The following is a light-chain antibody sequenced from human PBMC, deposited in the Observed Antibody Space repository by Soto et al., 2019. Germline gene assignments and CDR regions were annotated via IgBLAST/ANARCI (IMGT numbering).Light chain of an antibody. CDR1: TSNIGAGYE. V-gene: IGLV1-40*01. J-gene: IGLJ1*01. CDR2: GNT. CDR3: QSSDSSMSASYV. Sequence: QSVLTQPPSVSGAPGQRVTISCTGSTSNIGAGYEVHWYQHLPGKAPKLLIYGNTNRPSGVPDRFSGSRSGTSASLAITGLQAEDEADYYCQSSDSSMSASYVFGGGINVTVL.